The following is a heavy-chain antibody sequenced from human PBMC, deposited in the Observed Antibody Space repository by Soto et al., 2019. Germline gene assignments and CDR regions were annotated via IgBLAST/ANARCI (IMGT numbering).Heavy chain of an antibody. V-gene: IGHV3-23*01. CDR2: ISGSGVGT. J-gene: IGHJ6*02. D-gene: IGHD1-26*01. CDR3: ARHSKWATVDANVGYYYGMDV. Sequence: GGSLRLSCAASGFTFDTYDMSWVRQAPGKGLEWVSVISGSGVGTYYADSVKGRFTISRDNSKNTVDLQMTSLRVEDSAVFFCARHSKWATVDANVGYYYGMDVWGQGTTVTVSS. CDR1: GFTFDTYD.